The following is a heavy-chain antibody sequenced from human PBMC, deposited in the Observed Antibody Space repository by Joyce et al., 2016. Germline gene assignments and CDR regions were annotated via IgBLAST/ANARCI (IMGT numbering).Heavy chain of an antibody. CDR1: GASMSTSY. J-gene: IGHJ5*02. CDR3: AGFYGSGNYNWFDP. Sequence: QVQLQESGPGLVKPSETLSLTCTVSGASMSTSYWSWLRQPPGKGLEWIGYVYDAGSTNYNPSLESRVTMSLDTSKNQFSLKMTALTAADTALYYCAGFYGSGNYNWFDPWGQGTLVTVSS. D-gene: IGHD3-10*01. CDR2: VYDAGST. V-gene: IGHV4-59*01.